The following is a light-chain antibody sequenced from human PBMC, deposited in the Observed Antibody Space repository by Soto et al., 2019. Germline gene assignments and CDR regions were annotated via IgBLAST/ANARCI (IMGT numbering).Light chain of an antibody. Sequence: QSALTQPRSVSGSPGQSVTISCTGCSSDVGGYNYVSWYQQHPGKAPKLMIYDVSKRPSGVPDRFSGSKSGNTASLTISGLQAEDEADYYCCSYAGSYTLGVFGGGTKLTVL. CDR2: DVS. CDR1: SSDVGGYNY. V-gene: IGLV2-11*01. J-gene: IGLJ2*01. CDR3: CSYAGSYTLGV.